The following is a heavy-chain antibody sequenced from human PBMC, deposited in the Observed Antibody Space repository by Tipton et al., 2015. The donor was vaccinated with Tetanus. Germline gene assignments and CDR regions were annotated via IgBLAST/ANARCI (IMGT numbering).Heavy chain of an antibody. J-gene: IGHJ4*02. CDR3: ATESLVFRRLLD. Sequence: TLSLTCTVSGDSISSSSHYWTWMRQSPGKGLEWIGYIFYTGSTNYNPSFKSRVTMSVDTSKNQLSLKLDSVTSADTAVYYCATESLVFRRLLDWGPGILVTVSS. D-gene: IGHD3-3*01. CDR1: GDSISSSSHY. CDR2: IFYTGST. V-gene: IGHV4-61*01.